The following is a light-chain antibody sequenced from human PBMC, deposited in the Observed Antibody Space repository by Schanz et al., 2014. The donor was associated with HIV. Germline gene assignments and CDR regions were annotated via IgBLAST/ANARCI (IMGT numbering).Light chain of an antibody. CDR2: EAS. CDR1: QSISSW. CDR3: QQYRSYSWT. V-gene: IGKV1-5*03. J-gene: IGKJ1*01. Sequence: DIQMIQSPSSLSASVGDRVTITCRASQSISSWLAWYQQKPGKAPKLLISEASNLESGVPSRFSGSGSGTEFTLTISSLQPDDFATYYCQQYRSYSWTFGQGTKVEMK.